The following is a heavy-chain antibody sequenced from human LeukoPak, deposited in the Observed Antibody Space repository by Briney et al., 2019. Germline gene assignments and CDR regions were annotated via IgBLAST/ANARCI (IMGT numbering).Heavy chain of an antibody. CDR1: GYTVTSYG. CDR3: ARPPDFDY. V-gene: IGHV1-18*01. Sequence: ASVKVSCKASGYTVTSYGISWGGQAPGQALEWMGWISAYNGNTNYAQKLQGRVTMTTDTSTSTAYMELRSLRSDDTAVYYCARPPDFDYWGQGTPVTVSS. CDR2: ISAYNGNT. J-gene: IGHJ4*02.